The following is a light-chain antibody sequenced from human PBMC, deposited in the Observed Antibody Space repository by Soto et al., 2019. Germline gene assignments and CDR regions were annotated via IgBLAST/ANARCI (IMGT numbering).Light chain of an antibody. CDR3: CTYAHTSRV. CDR1: SGDIGAYNY. V-gene: IGLV2-11*01. CDR2: DVN. Sequence: QSALTQPRSVSGSPGQSVTFSCTGTSGDIGAYNYVSWYQLHPGKAPKMIIYDVNKRPSGVPDRFSGTKSGNTASLTISWLQAEDEADYYCCTYAHTSRVFGGGTKHTLL. J-gene: IGLJ3*02.